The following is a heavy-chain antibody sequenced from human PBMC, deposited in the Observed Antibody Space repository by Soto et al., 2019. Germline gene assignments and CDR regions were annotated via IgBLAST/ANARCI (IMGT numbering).Heavy chain of an antibody. Sequence: SETLSLTCTVSGGSISSSSYYWGWIRQPPGKGLEWIGSIYYSGSTYYNPSLKSRVTISVDTSKNQFSLRAEDTAVYYCARERSVTSPDAFDIWGQGTMVTVSS. CDR3: ARERSVTSPDAFDI. CDR1: GGSISSSSYY. CDR2: IYYSGST. V-gene: IGHV4-39*02. J-gene: IGHJ3*02.